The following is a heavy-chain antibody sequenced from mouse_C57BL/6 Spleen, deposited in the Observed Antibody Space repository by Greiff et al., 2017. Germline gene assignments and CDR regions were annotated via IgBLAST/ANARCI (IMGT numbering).Heavy chain of an antibody. Sequence: EVQGVASGGGLVKPGGSLKLSCAASGFTFSDSGMHWVRQAPEKGLEWVAYISSGRSTIYYADTVKGRFPISRDNAKNTLFLQMTSLRSEDTAMYYCARTRAGLYYGGAMAYWGQGTLVTVSS. CDR1: GFTFSDSG. CDR2: ISSGRSTI. CDR3: ARTRAGLYYGGAMAY. V-gene: IGHV5-17*01. D-gene: IGHD1-1*01. J-gene: IGHJ4*01.